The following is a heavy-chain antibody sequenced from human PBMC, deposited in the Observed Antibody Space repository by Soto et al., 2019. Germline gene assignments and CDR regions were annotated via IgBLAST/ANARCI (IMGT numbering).Heavy chain of an antibody. Sequence: PSETLSLTCTVSGVSISSGDFYWSWIRQPPGKGLEWIGYIYHTGSSQYHPSLRGRVAFSMDTSKIQFSLELRSVTAADTAMYYCARPRRPGSGYEPFDYWGQGTLVTVSS. V-gene: IGHV4-30-4*01. J-gene: IGHJ4*02. CDR1: GVSISSGDFY. D-gene: IGHD5-12*01. CDR3: ARPRRPGSGYEPFDY. CDR2: IYHTGSS.